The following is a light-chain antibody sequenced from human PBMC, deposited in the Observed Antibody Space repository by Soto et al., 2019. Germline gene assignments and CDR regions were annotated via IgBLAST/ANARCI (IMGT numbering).Light chain of an antibody. J-gene: IGLJ2*01. V-gene: IGLV2-14*03. CDR2: DVT. CDR3: SSYSTGTTHVV. CDR1: SSDVGDFNY. Sequence: HSALTQPASVSGSPGRSVTISCTGTSSDVGDFNYVSWYQHLPGRAPKLIIYDVTNRPSGISYRFSASKSGRTASLTISGRQDEDEDDYYCSSYSTGTTHVVFGGGTKLTVL.